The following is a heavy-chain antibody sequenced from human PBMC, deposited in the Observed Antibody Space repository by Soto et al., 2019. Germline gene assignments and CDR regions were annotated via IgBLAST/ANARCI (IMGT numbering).Heavy chain of an antibody. Sequence: QVQLVQSGAEVKKPGASVKVSCKASGYTFTNYGVSWVRQAPGQGLEWMGWISGYNGNTKYAQKVQGRVTMTTDTSTSTAYMELRSLRSDDTAVYFCARDTAVTDYLSDSYGMDVWGQGTTVTVSS. CDR1: GYTFTNYG. CDR3: ARDTAVTDYLSDSYGMDV. V-gene: IGHV1-18*01. J-gene: IGHJ6*02. CDR2: ISGYNGNT. D-gene: IGHD4-17*01.